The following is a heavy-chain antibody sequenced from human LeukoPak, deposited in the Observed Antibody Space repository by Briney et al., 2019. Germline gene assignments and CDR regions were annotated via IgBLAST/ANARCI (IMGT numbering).Heavy chain of an antibody. Sequence: SETLSLTCTVSGGSISSSSYFWGWIRQPPGKGLEWIGFISYSGSTGYRPSLKSRVTISVDTSKNQFSLKVRSVTAADTAVYYCARGGGYDWGAFDYWGQGTLVTVSS. CDR3: ARGGGYDWGAFDY. V-gene: IGHV4-61*05. J-gene: IGHJ4*02. CDR2: ISYSGST. D-gene: IGHD5-12*01. CDR1: GGSISSSSYF.